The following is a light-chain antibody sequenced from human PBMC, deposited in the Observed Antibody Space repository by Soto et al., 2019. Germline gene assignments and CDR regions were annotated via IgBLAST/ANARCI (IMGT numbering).Light chain of an antibody. CDR3: QQYNSFIFT. Sequence: DIQMTQSPSTLSASVGDRVTITCRASQSISSWLAWYQQKPGKAPKLLIYKASSLGSGVPSRFSGSGSGTEFTLTISSLQPDDFATYYCQQYNSFIFTFGPGTKVDIK. CDR2: KAS. J-gene: IGKJ3*01. V-gene: IGKV1-5*03. CDR1: QSISSW.